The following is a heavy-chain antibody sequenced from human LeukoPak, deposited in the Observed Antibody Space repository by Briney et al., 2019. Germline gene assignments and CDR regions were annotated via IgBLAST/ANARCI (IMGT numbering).Heavy chain of an antibody. D-gene: IGHD1-26*01. CDR1: GGSISYYY. CDR3: AKIEVGRFDP. Sequence: SETLFLTCTVSGGSISYYYWSWIRQSPGKGLEWIGYIYYSGTTNYNPSLKSRVSISVDTSRNQFSLNLRSVTAADTAVYYCAKIEVGRFDPWGQGTLVTVSS. CDR2: IYYSGTT. J-gene: IGHJ5*02. V-gene: IGHV4-59*01.